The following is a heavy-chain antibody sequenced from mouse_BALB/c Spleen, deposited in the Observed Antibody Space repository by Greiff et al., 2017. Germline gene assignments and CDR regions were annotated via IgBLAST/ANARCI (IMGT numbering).Heavy chain of an antibody. CDR2: ISCYNGAT. CDR3: TRRGTGTYAMDY. CDR1: GYSFTGYY. D-gene: IGHD4-1*01. Sequence: LVKTGASVKISCKASGYSFTGYYMHWVKQSHGKSLEWIGYISCYNGATSYNQKFKGKATFTVDTSSSTAYMQFNSLTSEDSAVYYCTRRGTGTYAMDYWGQGTSVTVSS. V-gene: IGHV1S34*01. J-gene: IGHJ4*01.